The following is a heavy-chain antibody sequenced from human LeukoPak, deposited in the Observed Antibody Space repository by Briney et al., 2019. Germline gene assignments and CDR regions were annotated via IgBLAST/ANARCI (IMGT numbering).Heavy chain of an antibody. CDR2: IIPIRGIA. Sequence: SVKVSCKASGGTFSSYTISWVRQAPGQGLEWMGRIIPIRGIANYAQKFQGRVTIIADKSTSTTYMELSSLRSEDTAVYYCARDPSTSHYYYGMDVWGQGTTVTVSS. V-gene: IGHV1-69*04. CDR1: GGTFSSYT. J-gene: IGHJ6*02. D-gene: IGHD2-2*01. CDR3: ARDPSTSHYYYGMDV.